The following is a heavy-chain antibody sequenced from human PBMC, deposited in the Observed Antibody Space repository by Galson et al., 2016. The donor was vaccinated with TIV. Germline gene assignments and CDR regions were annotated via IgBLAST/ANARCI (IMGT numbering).Heavy chain of an antibody. V-gene: IGHV3-43D*03. CDR3: AKDRWRYTNNDWRLDF. D-gene: IGHD2-21*01. J-gene: IGHJ4*02. CDR1: GFTFDVYA. CDR2: ITWNGEDV. Sequence: SLRISYAASGFTFDVYAMHWVRQDPGKGRQWVPLITWNGEDVFYADSVKRRFTISRVNKNNFTYLDMSSLRAEDTALYFCAKDRWRYTNNDWRLDFWGQGTLVSVSS.